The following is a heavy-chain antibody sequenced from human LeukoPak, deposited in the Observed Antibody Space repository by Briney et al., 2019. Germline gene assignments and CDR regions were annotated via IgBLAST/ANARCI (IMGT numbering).Heavy chain of an antibody. Sequence: ASVKVSCKASGYSFSGYYLHWVRQAPGQGLEWMGRINPNSGGTHYAQKFQGRVTMARDTSINAAYMELNRLRFDDTAMYYCARDGTGIDYWGQGTLVTVSS. CDR1: GYSFSGYY. CDR2: INPNSGGT. V-gene: IGHV1-2*06. CDR3: ARDGTGIDY. D-gene: IGHD3-10*01. J-gene: IGHJ4*02.